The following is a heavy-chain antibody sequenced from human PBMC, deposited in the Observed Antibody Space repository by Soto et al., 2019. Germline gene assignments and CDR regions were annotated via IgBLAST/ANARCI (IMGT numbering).Heavy chain of an antibody. V-gene: IGHV4-59*01. J-gene: IGHJ5*02. CDR1: GASITTYY. Sequence: LSLTCSVSGASITTYYWSWIRQPPGKGLEWIGSISYSGSTKYNPSLESRVMISLDTSNNQFSLRLPSVTAADTALYYCARDWDSSGLFDPWGQGALVTVS. D-gene: IGHD3-10*01. CDR3: ARDWDSSGLFDP. CDR2: ISYSGST.